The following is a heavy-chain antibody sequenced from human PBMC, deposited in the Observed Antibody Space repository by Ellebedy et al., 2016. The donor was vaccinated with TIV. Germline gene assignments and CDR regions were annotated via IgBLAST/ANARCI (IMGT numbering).Heavy chain of an antibody. D-gene: IGHD1-26*01. V-gene: IGHV3-21*01. CDR2: VSYEGYR. J-gene: IGHJ4*02. CDR1: GFTFSVRG. CDR3: TRDASEWARDC. Sequence: GGSLRLSXAASGFTFSVRGMTWVRQAPGKGLEWVATVSYEGYRYYADSVKGRFSISRDNGKNSIFLQMNSLRVEDTALYYCTRDASEWARDCWGQGTLVTVSS.